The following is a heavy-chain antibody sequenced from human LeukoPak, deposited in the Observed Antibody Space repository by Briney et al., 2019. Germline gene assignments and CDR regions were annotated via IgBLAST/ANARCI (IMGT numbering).Heavy chain of an antibody. V-gene: IGHV1-24*01. CDR3: ARREMTHDAFDI. Sequence: ASVKVSCKVSGYTLTELSMHWVRQAPGKGLEWMGGFDPEDGETIYAQKFQGRVTMTEDTSTDTAYMELSSLRSEDTAVYYCARREMTHDAFDIWGQGTMVTVSS. CDR2: FDPEDGET. CDR1: GYTLTELS. D-gene: IGHD5-24*01. J-gene: IGHJ3*02.